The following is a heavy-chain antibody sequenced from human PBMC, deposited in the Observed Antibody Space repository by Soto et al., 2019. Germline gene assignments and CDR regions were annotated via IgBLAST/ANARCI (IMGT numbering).Heavy chain of an antibody. CDR2: IYHSGST. CDR1: CGSISSSNW. D-gene: IGHD2-15*01. Sequence: SETLSLTCAVSCGSISSSNWWSWVRQPPGKGLEWIGEIYHSGSTNYNPSLKSRVTISVDKSKNQFSLKLSSVTAADTAVYYCATLPPRIVVVVLPIPSWGQGTLVTVSS. V-gene: IGHV4-4*02. CDR3: ATLPPRIVVVVLPIPS. J-gene: IGHJ4*02.